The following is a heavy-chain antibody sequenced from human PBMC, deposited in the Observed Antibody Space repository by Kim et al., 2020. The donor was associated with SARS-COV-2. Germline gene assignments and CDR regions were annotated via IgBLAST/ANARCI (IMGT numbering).Heavy chain of an antibody. CDR3: AGSRIAAAGTLFDN. D-gene: IGHD6-13*01. J-gene: IGHJ4*02. CDR2: IYTRGST. Sequence: SETLSLTCTVSGGSINSYYWNWIRQPAGKGLEWIGRIYTRGSTNYNPSLKSRVTMSVDTSKNQFSLKLSSVTAADTAVYYCAGSRIAAAGTLFDNWGQGTLVTVSS. CDR1: GGSINSYY. V-gene: IGHV4-4*07.